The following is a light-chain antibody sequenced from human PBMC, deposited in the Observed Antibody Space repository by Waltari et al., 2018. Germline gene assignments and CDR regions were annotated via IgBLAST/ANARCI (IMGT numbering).Light chain of an antibody. J-gene: IGKJ1*01. V-gene: IGKV3-20*01. CDR3: QHYVRLPAT. CDR1: QSVGRS. Sequence: ELVLTQHSGTLSLSPAERATLSCRASQSVGRSLAWYQQLPGQAPRLLIYGASSRATGIPDRFSGSGSGTDFSLTISRLEPEDFAVYFCQHYVRLPATFGQGTKVAI. CDR2: GAS.